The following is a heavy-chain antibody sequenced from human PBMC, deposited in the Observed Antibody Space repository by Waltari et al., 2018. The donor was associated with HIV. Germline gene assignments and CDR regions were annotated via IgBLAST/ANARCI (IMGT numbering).Heavy chain of an antibody. J-gene: IGHJ4*02. CDR1: GYTFTSYG. Sequence: QVQLVQSGAEVKKPGASVKVSCKASGYTFTSYGISWVRQAPGQGLEWRGWISAYNGITNYAQKLQGRVTMSIDTYTSTDYMDLRSLGSDDTAVYYCARALYYDSSGYYFDYWGQGTLVTVSS. CDR3: ARALYYDSSGYYFDY. CDR2: ISAYNGIT. V-gene: IGHV1-18*01. D-gene: IGHD3-22*01.